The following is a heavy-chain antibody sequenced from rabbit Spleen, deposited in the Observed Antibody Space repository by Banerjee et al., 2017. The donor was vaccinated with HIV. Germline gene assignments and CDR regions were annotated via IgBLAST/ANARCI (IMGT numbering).Heavy chain of an antibody. CDR1: GFSFSSSDY. V-gene: IGHV1S40*01. CDR3: ARNGGMLNYEL. J-gene: IGHJ4*01. Sequence: QSLEESGGDLVKPGASLTLTCTASGFSFSSSDYMCWVRQAPGKGLQWIACIKLRDDNTAYASWAKGRFTISKTSSTTVTLQMTSLTAADTATYFCARNGGMLNYELWGPGTLVTVS. D-gene: IGHD6-1*01. CDR2: IKLRDDNT.